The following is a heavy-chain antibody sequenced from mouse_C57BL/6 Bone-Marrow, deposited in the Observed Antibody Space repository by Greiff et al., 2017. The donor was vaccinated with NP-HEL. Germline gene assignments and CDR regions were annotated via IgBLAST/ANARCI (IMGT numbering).Heavy chain of an antibody. Sequence: VMLVESGAELARPGASVKLSCKASGYTFTSYGISWVKQRTGQGLEWIGEIYPRSGNTYYNEKFKGKATLTADKSSSTAYMELRSLTSEDSAVYFCARWMGLPSYWGQGTLVTVSA. D-gene: IGHD2-4*01. CDR2: IYPRSGNT. J-gene: IGHJ3*01. CDR3: ARWMGLPSY. V-gene: IGHV1-81*01. CDR1: GYTFTSYG.